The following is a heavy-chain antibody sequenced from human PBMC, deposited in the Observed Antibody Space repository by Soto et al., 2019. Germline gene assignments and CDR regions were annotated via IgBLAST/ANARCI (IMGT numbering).Heavy chain of an antibody. CDR2: ISSSSSYI. J-gene: IGHJ4*02. Sequence: GGSLRLSCAASGFTFSSYSMNWVRQAPGKGLEWVSSISSSSSYIYYADSVKGRFTISRDNAKNSLYLQMNSLRAEDTAVYYCAAAVAFSAGERYFDYWGQGTLVTVSS. CDR1: GFTFSSYS. CDR3: AAAVAFSAGERYFDY. D-gene: IGHD6-25*01. V-gene: IGHV3-21*04.